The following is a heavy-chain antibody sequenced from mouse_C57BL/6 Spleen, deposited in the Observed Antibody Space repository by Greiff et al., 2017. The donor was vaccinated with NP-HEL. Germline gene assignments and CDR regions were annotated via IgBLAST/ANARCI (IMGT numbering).Heavy chain of an antibody. D-gene: IGHD1-1*01. CDR2: FHPYNDDT. CDR1: GYTFTTYP. Sequence: QVQLQQSGAELVKPGASVKMSCKASGYTFTTYPIEWMKQNHGKSLEWIGNFHPYNDDTKYNEKFKGKATLTVEKSSSTVYLELSRLTSDDSAVYSWARGIYYYGSSDCYWYFDGWGTGTTVTVSS. CDR3: ARGIYYYGSSDCYWYFDG. V-gene: IGHV1-47*01. J-gene: IGHJ1*03.